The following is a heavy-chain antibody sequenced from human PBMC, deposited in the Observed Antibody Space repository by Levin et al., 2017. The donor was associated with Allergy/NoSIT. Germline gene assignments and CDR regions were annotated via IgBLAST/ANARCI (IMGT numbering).Heavy chain of an antibody. CDR2: IYSSGGT. CDR1: GDSLNNYF. CDR3: ARGDYGDYGWFDS. D-gene: IGHD4-17*01. V-gene: IGHV4-59*12. Sequence: PSETLSLTCTVSGDSLNNYFWSWIRQPPGKGLEWIGYIYSSGGTNCNPPLKSRVTMSVDMTKNHFSLRLRSVTAADTAVYYCARGDYGDYGWFDSWGQGTLVTVSS. J-gene: IGHJ5*01.